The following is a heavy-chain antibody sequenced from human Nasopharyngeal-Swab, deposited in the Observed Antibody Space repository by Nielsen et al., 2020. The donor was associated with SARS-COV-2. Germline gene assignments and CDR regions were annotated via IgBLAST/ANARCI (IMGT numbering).Heavy chain of an antibody. Sequence: WIRQPPGKGLEWVSYISSSGSTIYYADSVKGRFTISRDNAKNSLYLQMNSLRAEDTAVYYCVRAPPSSYFYYYYYMDVWGKGTTVTVSS. CDR2: ISSSGSTI. J-gene: IGHJ6*03. V-gene: IGHV3-48*03. CDR3: VRAPPSSYFYYYYYMDV. D-gene: IGHD1-26*01.